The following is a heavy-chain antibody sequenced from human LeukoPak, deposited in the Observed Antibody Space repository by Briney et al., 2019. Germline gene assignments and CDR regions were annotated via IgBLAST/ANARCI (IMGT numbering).Heavy chain of an antibody. D-gene: IGHD1-26*01. CDR2: VSETGDGT. CDR1: GFSFSSYA. CDR3: AKVKWELPHY. Sequence: GGSLRLSCAVSGFSFSSYAMSWVRQAPGKGLEWVSTVSETGDGTYYADSVKGRFTISRDNSKNTLYLQMNSLRAEDTAVYYCAKVKWELPHYWGQGTLVTVSS. V-gene: IGHV3-23*01. J-gene: IGHJ4*02.